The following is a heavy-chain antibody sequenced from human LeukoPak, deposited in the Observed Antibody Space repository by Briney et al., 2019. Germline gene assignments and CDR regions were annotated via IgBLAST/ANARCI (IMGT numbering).Heavy chain of an antibody. J-gene: IGHJ4*02. CDR1: GFTFSSYA. V-gene: IGHV3-23*01. D-gene: IGHD6-13*01. Sequence: GGSLRLSCAASGFTFSSYAMSWVRQAPGKGLEWVSAISGSGGSTYYADSVKGRFTISRDNSKNTLYLQMNSLRAEDTAVYYCGKSPSTGYSRSWYPEELAYYFEYWGQGTLITVSS. CDR2: ISGSGGST. CDR3: GKSPSTGYSRSWYPEELAYYFEY.